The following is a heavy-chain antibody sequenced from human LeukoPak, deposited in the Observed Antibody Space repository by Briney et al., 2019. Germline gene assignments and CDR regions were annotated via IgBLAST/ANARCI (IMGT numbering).Heavy chain of an antibody. J-gene: IGHJ4*02. CDR2: MNPNSGNT. Sequence: ASVKVSCKASGYTFTSYDINWVRQATGQGLEWMGWMNPNSGNTGYAQKFQGRVTMTRNTSISTAYMELSSLRSEDTAVYYCARASSGWCPTKPPGYWGQGTLVTVSS. V-gene: IGHV1-8*01. CDR3: ARASSGWCPTKPPGY. D-gene: IGHD6-19*01. CDR1: GYTFTSYD.